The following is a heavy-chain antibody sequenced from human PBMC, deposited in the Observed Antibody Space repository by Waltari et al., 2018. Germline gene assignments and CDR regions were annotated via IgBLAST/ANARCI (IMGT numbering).Heavy chain of an antibody. J-gene: IGHJ4*02. CDR2: ISYDGSNK. V-gene: IGHV3-30-3*01. D-gene: IGHD2-15*01. Sequence: QVQLVESGGGVVQPGRSLRLSCAASGFTFSSYAMHLVRQAPGKGLEWVAVISYDGSNKYYADSVKGRFTISRDNSKNTLYLQMNSLRAEDTAVYYCARPYCSGGSCPPGRWGQGTLVTVSS. CDR3: ARPYCSGGSCPPGR. CDR1: GFTFSSYA.